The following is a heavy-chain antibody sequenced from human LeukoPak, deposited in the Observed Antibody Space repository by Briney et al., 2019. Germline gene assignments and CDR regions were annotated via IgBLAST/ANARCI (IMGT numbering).Heavy chain of an antibody. J-gene: IGHJ3*02. CDR3: ARKQYQLSIGGAFDI. CDR1: GYTFTSYG. CDR2: ISAYDGNT. Sequence: GASVKVSCKASGYTFTSYGISWVRQAPGQGLEWMGWISAYDGNTNYAQKLQGRVTMTTDTSTSTAYMELRSLRSDDTAVYYCARKQYQLSIGGAFDIWGQGTMVTVSS. V-gene: IGHV1-18*01. D-gene: IGHD2-2*01.